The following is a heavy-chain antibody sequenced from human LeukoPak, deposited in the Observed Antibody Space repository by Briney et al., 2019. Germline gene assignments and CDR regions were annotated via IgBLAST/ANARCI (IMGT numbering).Heavy chain of an antibody. J-gene: IGHJ4*02. CDR3: ARGRKPIWFGELLYDY. D-gene: IGHD3-10*01. CDR2: IYYSRGN. CDR1: GGSISSYY. V-gene: IGHV4-59*12. Sequence: SETLSLTCTVSGGSISSYYWSWIRQPPGKGLEWSGYIYYSRGNNYNPSLKSRVTISVDTSKKQFSLKLSPVTAADTAVYYCARGRKPIWFGELLYDYWGEGTLVTVSS.